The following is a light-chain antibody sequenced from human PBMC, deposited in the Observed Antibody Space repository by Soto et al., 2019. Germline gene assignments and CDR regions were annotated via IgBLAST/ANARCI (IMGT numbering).Light chain of an antibody. CDR2: DAS. V-gene: IGKV3-11*01. CDR3: QPRSNWDLT. CDR1: QSVSSY. Sequence: EIVLTQSPATLSLSPGERATLSCRASQSVSSYLAWYQQKPGQAPRLLIYDASNRATGIPARFSGSGSGTAFTLTISSLEPEDFAVYSCQPRSNWDLTFGGGTKVEIK. J-gene: IGKJ4*01.